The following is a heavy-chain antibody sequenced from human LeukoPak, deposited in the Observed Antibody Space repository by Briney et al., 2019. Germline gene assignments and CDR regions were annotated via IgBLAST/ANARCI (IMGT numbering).Heavy chain of an antibody. CDR1: GYTFTIYG. CDR2: ISDYNSNT. Sequence: ASVKVSCKASGYTFTIYGITLVRLGPGQGLELMELISDYNSNTNYAQKLQGRVTMTTDTPTSTAYMELRSLRSDDTAVYYCARRYSYGEVNWFDSWGQGTLVTVSS. CDR3: ARRYSYGEVNWFDS. V-gene: IGHV1-18*01. J-gene: IGHJ5*01. D-gene: IGHD5-18*01.